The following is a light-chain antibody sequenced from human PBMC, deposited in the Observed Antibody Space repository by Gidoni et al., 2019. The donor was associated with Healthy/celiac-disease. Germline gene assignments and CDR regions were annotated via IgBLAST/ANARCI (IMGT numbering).Light chain of an antibody. J-gene: IGKJ1*01. CDR2: GAS. Sequence: EIVLTQSPGTLSLSPGERATLSCRASQRFNSSYLAWYQPKPGQAPRIHIYGASSRDTGIPDSYSGSGSGTDFTLPISRLEPEECAVYYCQQYGSAPWTFGQXTKVEIK. CDR1: QRFNSSY. V-gene: IGKV3-20*01. CDR3: QQYGSAPWT.